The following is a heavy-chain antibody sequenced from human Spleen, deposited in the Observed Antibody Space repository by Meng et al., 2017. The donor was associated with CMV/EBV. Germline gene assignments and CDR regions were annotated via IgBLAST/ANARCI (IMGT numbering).Heavy chain of an antibody. CDR1: GGSISNYY. Sequence: SETLSLTCTVSGGSISNYYWTWIRQPPGKGLEWIGFIYYSENPNYNPSLKSRVTISVDTSKNQFSLKLSSVTAADTAVYYCARGVPNWGSYFFDYWGQGTLVTVSS. CDR3: ARGVPNWGSYFFDY. J-gene: IGHJ4*02. D-gene: IGHD7-27*01. CDR2: IYYSENP. V-gene: IGHV4-59*01.